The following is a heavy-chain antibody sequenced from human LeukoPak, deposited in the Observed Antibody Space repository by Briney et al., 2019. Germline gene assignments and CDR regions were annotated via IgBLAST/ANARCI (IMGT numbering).Heavy chain of an antibody. J-gene: IGHJ4*02. D-gene: IGHD3-22*01. CDR3: ARIADSSGYYYVFSY. V-gene: IGHV1-69*04. CDR1: GGTFSSYA. Sequence: GASVKVSCKASGGTFSSYAISWVRQAPGQGLEWMGRIIPILGIANYAQEFQGRVTITADKSTSTAYMELSSLRSEDTAVYYCARIADSSGYYYVFSYWGQGTLVTVSS. CDR2: IIPILGIA.